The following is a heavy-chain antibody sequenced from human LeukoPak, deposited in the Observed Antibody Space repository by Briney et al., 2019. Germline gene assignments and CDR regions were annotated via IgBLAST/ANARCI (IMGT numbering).Heavy chain of an antibody. CDR3: ARDDWNDRP. J-gene: IGHJ5*02. CDR1: GYTFTSYG. D-gene: IGHD1-1*01. CDR2: IIPILGIA. Sequence: SVKVSCKASGYTFTSYGISWVRQAPGQGLEWMGRIIPILGIANYAQKFQGRVTITADKSTSTAYMELSSLRSEDTAVYYCARDDWNDRPWGQGTLVTVSS. V-gene: IGHV1-69*04.